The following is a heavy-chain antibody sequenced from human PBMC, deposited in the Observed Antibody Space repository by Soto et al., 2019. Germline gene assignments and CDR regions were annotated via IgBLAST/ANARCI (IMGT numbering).Heavy chain of an antibody. J-gene: IGHJ6*03. CDR2: IYPGDSDT. V-gene: IGHV5-51*01. CDR1: GYSFTSYW. D-gene: IGHD5-18*01. Sequence: GESLKISCKGSGYSFTSYWIGWVRQMPGKGLEWMGIIYPGDSDTRYSPSFQGQVTISADKSISTAYLQWSSLKASDTAMYYCARQSRYSYGYYYYYMDVWGKGTTVTVSS. CDR3: ARQSRYSYGYYYYYMDV.